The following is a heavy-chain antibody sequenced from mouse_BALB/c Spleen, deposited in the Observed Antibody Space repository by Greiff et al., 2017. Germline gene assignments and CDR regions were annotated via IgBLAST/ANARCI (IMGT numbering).Heavy chain of an antibody. J-gene: IGHJ3*01. Sequence: QVQLKESGPGLVAPSQSLSITCTVSGFSLTSYGVHWVRQPPGKGLEWLGVIWAGGSTNYNSALMSRLSISKDNSKSQVFLKMNSLQTDDTAMYYCARGGGSSYLAWFAYWGQGTLVTVSA. CDR2: IWAGGST. D-gene: IGHD1-1*01. CDR1: GFSLTSYG. CDR3: ARGGGSSYLAWFAY. V-gene: IGHV2-9*02.